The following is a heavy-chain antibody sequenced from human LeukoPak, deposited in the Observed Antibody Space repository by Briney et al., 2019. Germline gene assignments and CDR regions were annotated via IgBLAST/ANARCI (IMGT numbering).Heavy chain of an antibody. CDR2: IYYSGNT. J-gene: IGHJ4*02. V-gene: IGHV4-59*08. Sequence: SETLSLTCTVSGGPISSSYWSWIRQPPGKGLEWIGFIYYSGNTNYNPSLKSRVIISVDTSKNQFSLKLSSVTAADTAVYYCARLKGYSSGWYPSYCFDYWGQGTLVTVSS. CDR3: ARLKGYSSGWYPSYCFDY. CDR1: GGPISSSY. D-gene: IGHD6-19*01.